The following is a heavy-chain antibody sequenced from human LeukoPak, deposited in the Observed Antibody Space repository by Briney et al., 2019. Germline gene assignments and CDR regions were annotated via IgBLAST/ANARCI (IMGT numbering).Heavy chain of an antibody. J-gene: IGHJ4*02. D-gene: IGHD3-10*01. CDR2: IIPILGIA. Sequence: SVKVSCKASGGTFSSYAISWVRLAPGQGLEWMGRIIPILGIANYAQKFQGRVTITADKSTSTAYMELSSLRSEDTAVYYCAGTVRGVIIGDDYWGQGTLVTVSS. CDR3: AGTVRGVIIGDDY. V-gene: IGHV1-69*04. CDR1: GGTFSSYA.